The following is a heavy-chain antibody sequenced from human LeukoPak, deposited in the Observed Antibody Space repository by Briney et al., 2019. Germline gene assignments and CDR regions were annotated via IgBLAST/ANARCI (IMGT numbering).Heavy chain of an antibody. Sequence: SETLSLTCTVSGGSISSGDYYWRWLRQPPGKGLEWIGYIYYSGSTYYNPSLKSRVTISVDTSKNQFSLKLSSVTAADTAVYFYARDRPYYDFRSGYGFDPWGQGTLVTVSS. D-gene: IGHD3-3*01. CDR3: ARDRPYYDFRSGYGFDP. CDR2: IYYSGST. CDR1: GGSISSGDYY. J-gene: IGHJ5*02. V-gene: IGHV4-30-4*08.